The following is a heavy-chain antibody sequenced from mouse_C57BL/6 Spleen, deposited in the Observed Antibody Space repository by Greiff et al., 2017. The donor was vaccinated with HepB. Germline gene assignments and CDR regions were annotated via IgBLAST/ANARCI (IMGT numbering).Heavy chain of an antibody. CDR3: ARQGSVTAPWFAY. CDR1: GFTFSSYT. D-gene: IGHD2-1*01. J-gene: IGHJ3*01. Sequence: EVMLVESGGGLVKPGGSLKLSCAASGFTFSSYTMSWVRQTPEKRLEWVATISGGGGNTYYPDSVKGRFTISRDNAKNTLYLQMSSLRSEDTALYYCARQGSVTAPWFAYWGQGTLVTVSA. CDR2: ISGGGGNT. V-gene: IGHV5-9*01.